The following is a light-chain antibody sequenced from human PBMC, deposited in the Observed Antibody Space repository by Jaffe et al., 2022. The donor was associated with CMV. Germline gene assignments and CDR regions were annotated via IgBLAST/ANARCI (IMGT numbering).Light chain of an antibody. Sequence: DIVMTQSPATLSVSPGETVTLSCRASQYISNNFAWYQQKPGQAPRLLIYGASKRATGIPARFGGSGFGRDFSLTIGGLQSEDSAVYYCQHYNNWPGTFGQGTKLEI. CDR3: QHYNNWPGT. J-gene: IGKJ2*01. CDR1: QYISNN. CDR2: GAS. V-gene: IGKV3-15*01.